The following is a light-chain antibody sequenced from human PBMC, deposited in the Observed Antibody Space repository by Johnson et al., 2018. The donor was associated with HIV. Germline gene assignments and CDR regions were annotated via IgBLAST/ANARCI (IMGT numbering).Light chain of an antibody. V-gene: IGLV1-51*01. CDR1: SSNIGNNY. CDR3: GTLDTSLRAWGV. Sequence: QSVLTQPPSVSAAPGQKVTISCSGSSSNIGNNYVSWYQQLPGTAPKLLIYDNNKRPSGIPDRFSGSKSGTSATLGITGLQTGDEADYYCGTLDTSLRAWGVFGTGTKVTVL. CDR2: DNN. J-gene: IGLJ1*01.